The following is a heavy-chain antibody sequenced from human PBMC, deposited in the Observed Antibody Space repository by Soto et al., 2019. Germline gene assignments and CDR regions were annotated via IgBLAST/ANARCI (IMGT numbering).Heavy chain of an antibody. Sequence: QVQLVQSGAEVKKPGASVKVSCKVSGYTLTELSMHWVRQAPGKGLEWMGGFDPEDGETIYAQKFQGRVTMTEDTSTDTAYVELSSLRYEDTAVYYCATDVSSGSYYVILDYWGQGTLVTVSS. CDR2: FDPEDGET. V-gene: IGHV1-24*01. CDR3: ATDVSSGSYYVILDY. J-gene: IGHJ4*02. D-gene: IGHD1-26*01. CDR1: GYTLTELS.